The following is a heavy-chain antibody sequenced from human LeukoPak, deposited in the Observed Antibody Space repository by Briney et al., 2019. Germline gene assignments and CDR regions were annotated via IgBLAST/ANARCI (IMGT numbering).Heavy chain of an antibody. CDR2: INHSEST. J-gene: IGHJ6*02. Sequence: PSETLSLTCAVYGGSFSGYYWSWIRQPPGKGLEWIGKINHSESTNYNPSLKSRVTISLDTSKNQFSLKLSSVTAADTAVYYCARGSDSSSWADYSYGMDVWGQGTTVTVSS. V-gene: IGHV4-34*01. CDR1: GGSFSGYY. D-gene: IGHD6-13*01. CDR3: ARGSDSSSWADYSYGMDV.